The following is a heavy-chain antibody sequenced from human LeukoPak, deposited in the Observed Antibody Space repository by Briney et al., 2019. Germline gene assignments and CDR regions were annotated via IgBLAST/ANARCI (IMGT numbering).Heavy chain of an antibody. CDR1: GYSISSGYY. CDR3: ARVGSGWYSYYFDY. D-gene: IGHD6-19*01. CDR2: IYHSGST. V-gene: IGHV4-38-2*01. Sequence: PSETLSLTCAVSGYSISSGYYWGWIRKPPGKGLEWIGSIYHSGSTYYNPSLKSRVTISVDTSKNQFSLKLSSVTAADTAVYYCARVGSGWYSYYFDYWGQGTLVTVSS. J-gene: IGHJ4*02.